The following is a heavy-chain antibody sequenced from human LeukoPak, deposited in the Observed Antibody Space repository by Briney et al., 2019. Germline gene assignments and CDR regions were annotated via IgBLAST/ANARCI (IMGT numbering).Heavy chain of an antibody. CDR1: GGSISSYY. J-gene: IGHJ2*01. Sequence: SETLSLTCTVSGGSISSYYWSWIRQPAGKGLEWIGLIYSSGSTNYNPSLKSRVTMSVDTSKNQFSLKLSSVTAADTAVYYCARVPIVVVPAANWYFDLWGRGTLVTVSS. CDR2: IYSSGST. CDR3: ARVPIVVVPAANWYFDL. V-gene: IGHV4-4*07. D-gene: IGHD2-2*01.